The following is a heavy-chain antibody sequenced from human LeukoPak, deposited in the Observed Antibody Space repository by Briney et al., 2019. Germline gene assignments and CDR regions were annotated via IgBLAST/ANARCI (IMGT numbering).Heavy chain of an antibody. J-gene: IGHJ4*02. CDR1: GFTFSSYA. Sequence: GGSLRLSCAASGFTFSSYAMNWVRQAPGKGLEWVSAISGSGGSTYYADSVKGRFTISRDNSKNTLYLQMNSLRAEDTAVYYCAKDFRDGSSSFDYWGQGTLVTVSS. CDR3: AKDFRDGSSSFDY. D-gene: IGHD6-6*01. CDR2: ISGSGGST. V-gene: IGHV3-23*01.